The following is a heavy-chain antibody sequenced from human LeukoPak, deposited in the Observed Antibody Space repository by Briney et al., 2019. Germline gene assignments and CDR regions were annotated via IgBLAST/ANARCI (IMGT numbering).Heavy chain of an antibody. CDR3: ARGAAMVVSTYYYYGMDV. Sequence: SQALSLTCAISGDSVSSNSAAWNWIRQSPSRGLEWLGRTYYRSKWYSDYAVSVKSRITINPDTSKNQFSLQLNSVTPEDTAVYYCARGAAMVVSTYYYYGMDVWGQGTTVTVSS. CDR2: TYYRSKWYS. V-gene: IGHV6-1*01. J-gene: IGHJ6*02. D-gene: IGHD5-18*01. CDR1: GDSVSSNSAA.